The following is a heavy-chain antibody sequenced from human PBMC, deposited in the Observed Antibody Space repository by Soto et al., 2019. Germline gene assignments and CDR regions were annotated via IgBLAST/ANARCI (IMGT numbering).Heavy chain of an antibody. J-gene: IGHJ4*02. V-gene: IGHV1-46*03. D-gene: IGHD4-17*01. CDR1: GYTFTSYY. CDR3: ARGRPTTTSLYYFDY. Sequence: QVQLVQSGAEVKKPGASVKVSCKASGYTFTSYYMHWVRQAPGQGLEWMGIINPSGGSTSYAQRFHGRVTMTRETSTSTVYMELSSLRSEDTAVYYCARGRPTTTSLYYFDYWGQGTLVTVSS. CDR2: INPSGGST.